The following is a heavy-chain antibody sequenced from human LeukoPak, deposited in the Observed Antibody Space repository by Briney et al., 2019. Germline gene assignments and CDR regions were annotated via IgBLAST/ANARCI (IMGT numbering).Heavy chain of an antibody. CDR2: IYTSGST. CDR1: GGSISSGSYY. Sequence: NTSETLSLTCTVSGGSISSGSYYWSWIRQPAGKGLEWIGRIYTSGSTNYNPSLKSRVTISVDTSKNQFSLKLSSVTAADTAVYYCAREEALGSGSFDYWGQGTLVTVSS. V-gene: IGHV4-61*02. CDR3: AREEALGSGSFDY. D-gene: IGHD1-26*01. J-gene: IGHJ4*02.